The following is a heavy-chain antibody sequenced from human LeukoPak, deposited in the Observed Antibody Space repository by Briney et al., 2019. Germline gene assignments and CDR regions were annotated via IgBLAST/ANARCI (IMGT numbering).Heavy chain of an antibody. V-gene: IGHV3-15*01. CDR1: GFTFSNAW. CDR3: ARGRQNSGSYSDAFDI. J-gene: IGHJ3*02. D-gene: IGHD1-26*01. Sequence: SGGSLRLSCAASGFTFSNAWMSWVRQAPGKGLEWVGRIKSKTDGGTTDYAAPVKGRFTISRDDSKNTLYLQMNSLRAEDTAVYYCARGRQNSGSYSDAFDIWGQGTMVTVSS. CDR2: IKSKTDGGTT.